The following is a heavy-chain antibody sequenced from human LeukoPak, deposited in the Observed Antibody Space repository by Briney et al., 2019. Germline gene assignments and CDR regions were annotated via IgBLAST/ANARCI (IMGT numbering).Heavy chain of an antibody. CDR1: GYTFTSYD. J-gene: IGHJ6*03. D-gene: IGHD5-12*01. Sequence: ASVKVSCKASGYTFTSYDINWVRQATGQGLEWMGWMNPNSGNTGYAQKFQGRVTITADESTSTAYMELSSLRSEDTAVYYCARVNVDIVATNYYYYYMDVWGKGTTVTISS. CDR2: MNPNSGNT. V-gene: IGHV1-8*03. CDR3: ARVNVDIVATNYYYYYMDV.